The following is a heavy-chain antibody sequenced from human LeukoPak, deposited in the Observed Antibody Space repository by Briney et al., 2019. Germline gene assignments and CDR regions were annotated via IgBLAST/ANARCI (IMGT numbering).Heavy chain of an antibody. CDR1: GYTFTGYY. J-gene: IGHJ4*02. CDR2: INPNSGGT. Sequence: GASVKVSCKASGYTFTGYYMHWVRQAPGQGLEWMGRINPNSGGTNYAQWFQGSVTMTRDTSISTAHMELSRLRSDDTAVYYCARTSFGDYAYDYWGQGTLVTVSS. V-gene: IGHV1-2*06. CDR3: ARTSFGDYAYDY. D-gene: IGHD4-17*01.